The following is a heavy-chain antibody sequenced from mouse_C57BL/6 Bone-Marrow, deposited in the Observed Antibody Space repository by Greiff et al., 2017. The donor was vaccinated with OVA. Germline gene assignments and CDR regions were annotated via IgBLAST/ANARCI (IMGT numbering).Heavy chain of an antibody. CDR3: ARGATVPSVAMDY. CDR1: GYTFTTYP. Sequence: VMLVESGAELVKPGASVKMSCKASGYTFTTYPIEWMKQNHGKSLEWIGNFHPYNDDTKYNEKFKGKATLTVEKSSSTVYLELSRLTSDDSAVYYCARGATVPSVAMDYWGQGTSVTVSS. CDR2: FHPYNDDT. D-gene: IGHD1-1*01. J-gene: IGHJ4*01. V-gene: IGHV1-47*01.